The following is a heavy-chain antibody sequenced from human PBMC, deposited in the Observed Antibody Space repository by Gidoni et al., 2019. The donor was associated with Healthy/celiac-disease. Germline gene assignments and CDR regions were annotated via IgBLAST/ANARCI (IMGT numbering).Heavy chain of an antibody. Sequence: QVQLVQSGAEVKKPGSSVKVSCKASGGTFSSYAISWVRQAPGQGLEWMVGIIPIFGTANYAQKFQGRVTIIADDSTSTAYMELSSLISEDAAVYYCGRRIDYGSGRPYRYFDLWGRGTLVTVSS. V-gene: IGHV1-69*01. CDR1: GGTFSSYA. J-gene: IGHJ2*01. CDR3: GRRIDYGSGRPYRYFDL. D-gene: IGHD3-10*01. CDR2: IIPIFGTA.